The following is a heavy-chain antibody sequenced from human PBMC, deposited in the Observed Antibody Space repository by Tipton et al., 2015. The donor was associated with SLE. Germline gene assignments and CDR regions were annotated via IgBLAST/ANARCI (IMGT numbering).Heavy chain of an antibody. D-gene: IGHD3-3*01. CDR3: ARGNYDFRGRTFDI. Sequence: TLSLTCTVSAGSISNQYWSWIRQPPGKGLEWIGYIYSSGGTDYNTSLKSRLTISVETSKNQFSLKLTSVTAADTAVYYCARGNYDFRGRTFDIWGQGTMVTVSS. J-gene: IGHJ3*02. V-gene: IGHV4-4*08. CDR1: AGSISNQY. CDR2: IYSSGGT.